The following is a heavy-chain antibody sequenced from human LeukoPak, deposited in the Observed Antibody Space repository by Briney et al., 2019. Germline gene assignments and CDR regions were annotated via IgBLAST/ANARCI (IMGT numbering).Heavy chain of an antibody. V-gene: IGHV3-20*04. CDR2: INWNGGST. CDR3: ARDGTVVVPAAKFSMVRGVINGGAFDI. CDR1: GFTFDDYG. Sequence: GGSLRLSCAASGFTFDDYGMSWVRQAPGKGREWVSGINWNGGSTRYADSVKGRFTISRDNAKNSLYLQMSSLRAEDTALYYCARDGTVVVPAAKFSMVRGVINGGAFDIWGQGTMVTVSS. D-gene: IGHD3-10*01. J-gene: IGHJ3*02.